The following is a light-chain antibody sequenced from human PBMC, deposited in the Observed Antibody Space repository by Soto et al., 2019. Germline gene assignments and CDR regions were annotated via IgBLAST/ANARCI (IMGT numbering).Light chain of an antibody. J-gene: IGLJ2*01. V-gene: IGLV2-14*03. CDR1: SSDIGAYNF. Sequence: QSALTQPASVSGSPGQSITISCTGTSSDIGAYNFVSWYQHHPGKAPKLMLYDVNNRPSGVSNRFSGSQSGNTASLTISGLQDEDEADYYCTSWTTSTTMIFGGGTKLTVL. CDR3: TSWTTSTTMI. CDR2: DVN.